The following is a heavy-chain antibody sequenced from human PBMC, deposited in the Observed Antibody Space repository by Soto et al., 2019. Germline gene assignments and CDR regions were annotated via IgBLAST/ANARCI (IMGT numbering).Heavy chain of an antibody. Sequence: SETLSLTCTVSGGSISSYYWSWIRQPPGKGLEWIGYIYYSGSTNYNPSLKSRVTISVDTSKNQFSLKLSSVTAADTVVYYCARGGARYGSGGSCYYYYYGMDVCGQGTTVTVSS. CDR1: GGSISSYY. J-gene: IGHJ6*02. V-gene: IGHV4-59*01. D-gene: IGHD2-15*01. CDR3: ARGGARYGSGGSCYYYYYGMDV. CDR2: IYYSGST.